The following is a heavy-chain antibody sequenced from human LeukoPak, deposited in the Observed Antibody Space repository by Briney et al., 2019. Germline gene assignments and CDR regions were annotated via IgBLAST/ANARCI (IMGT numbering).Heavy chain of an antibody. V-gene: IGHV1-58*01. Sequence: SVKVSCKASGFTFTSSAVQWVRQARGQRLEWIGWIVVGSGNTNYAQKFQERVTITRDMSTSTACMELSSLRSEDTAVYYCAADLKPYYYDSSGYGYWGQGTLVTVSS. CDR3: AADLKPYYYDSSGYGY. D-gene: IGHD3-22*01. J-gene: IGHJ4*02. CDR1: GFTFTSSA. CDR2: IVVGSGNT.